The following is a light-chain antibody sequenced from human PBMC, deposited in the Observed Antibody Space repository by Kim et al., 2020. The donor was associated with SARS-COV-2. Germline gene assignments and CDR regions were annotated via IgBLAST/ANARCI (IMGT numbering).Light chain of an antibody. CDR3: QSYNRDNVI. J-gene: IGLJ2*01. CDR1: SGSIDDNY. CDR2: EDD. V-gene: IGLV6-57*03. Sequence: KTVTISCTRSSGSIDDNYGQWYQQRPGGVPTTVIYEDDQRPSGVSDRFSGSIDNSSNSASLTISGLRTEDEADYYCQSYNRDNVIFGGGTQLTVL.